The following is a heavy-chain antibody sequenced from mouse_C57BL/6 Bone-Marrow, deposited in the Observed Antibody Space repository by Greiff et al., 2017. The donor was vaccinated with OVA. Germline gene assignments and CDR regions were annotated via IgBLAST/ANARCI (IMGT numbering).Heavy chain of an antibody. CDR2: IDPSDSYT. CDR1: GYTFTSYW. V-gene: IGHV1-50*01. J-gene: IGHJ3*01. Sequence: VQLQQPGAELVKPGASVKLSCKASGYTFTSYWMQWVKQRPGQGLEWIGEIDPSDSYTNYNQKFKGKATLTVDTSSSTAYMQLSSLTSEDSAVYYCARGVWGQGTLVTVSA. CDR3: ARGV.